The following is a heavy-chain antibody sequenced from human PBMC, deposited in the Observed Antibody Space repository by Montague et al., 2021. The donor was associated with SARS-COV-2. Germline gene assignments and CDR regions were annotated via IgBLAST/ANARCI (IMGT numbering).Heavy chain of an antibody. D-gene: IGHD3-3*01. CDR1: GGSLSGYY. J-gene: IGHJ6*02. CDR2: ISHSGST. CDR3: ARDKPDYDFWPGDGMDV. V-gene: IGHV4-34*01. Sequence: SETLSLTCAVYGGSLSGYYWSWIRQPPGEGLEWIAEISHSGSTSYNPSLKSRVTTSVDTSKNQFSLKLSSVTAADTAVYYCARDKPDYDFWPGDGMDVWGQGTAVTVSS.